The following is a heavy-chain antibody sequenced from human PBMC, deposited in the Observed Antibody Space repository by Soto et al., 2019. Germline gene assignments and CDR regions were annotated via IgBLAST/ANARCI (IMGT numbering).Heavy chain of an antibody. D-gene: IGHD2-2*01. Sequence: EVQLVESGGGLVKPGGSLRLSCAASGFTFSSYSMNWVRQAPGKGLEGVSSISSSSSYIYYADSVKGRFTISRDNAKNSLYLQMNSLRAEDTAVYYCASAEDIVVVPAATGSWFDPWGQGTLVTVSS. CDR2: ISSSSSYI. V-gene: IGHV3-21*01. J-gene: IGHJ5*02. CDR3: ASAEDIVVVPAATGSWFDP. CDR1: GFTFSSYS.